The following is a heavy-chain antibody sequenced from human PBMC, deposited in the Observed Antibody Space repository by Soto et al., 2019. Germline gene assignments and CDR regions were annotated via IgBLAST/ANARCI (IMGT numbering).Heavy chain of an antibody. J-gene: IGHJ6*02. CDR1: GFTFSSYG. Sequence: GGTLRLSCAASGFTFSSYGMHWVRQAPGEGLEWVAVISYDGGNKYYADSVKCRFTLSRDNPKNTVVMQMNSLRAEDTAVYYCAKTLGYCTSSSCSREFYYYYGMDVWGQGTTVTVAS. CDR2: ISYDGGNK. D-gene: IGHD2-2*01. CDR3: AKTLGYCTSSSCSREFYYYYGMDV. V-gene: IGHV3-30*18.